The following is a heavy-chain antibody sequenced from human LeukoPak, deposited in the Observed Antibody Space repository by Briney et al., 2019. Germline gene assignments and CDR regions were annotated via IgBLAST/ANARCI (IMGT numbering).Heavy chain of an antibody. J-gene: IGHJ4*02. D-gene: IGHD6-19*01. CDR1: GFTFSSYW. Sequence: GGSLILSCAASGFTFSSYWMSWVRQAPGKGLEWVANIKQDGSEKYYVDSVKGRFTISRDNAKNSLYLQMNSLRAEDTAVYYCARSRSEDSSGPHPFDYWGQGTLVTVSS. CDR3: ARSRSEDSSGPHPFDY. CDR2: IKQDGSEK. V-gene: IGHV3-7*01.